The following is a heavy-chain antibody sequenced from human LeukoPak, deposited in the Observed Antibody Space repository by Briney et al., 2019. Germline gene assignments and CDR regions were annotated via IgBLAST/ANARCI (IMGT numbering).Heavy chain of an antibody. J-gene: IGHJ4*02. CDR1: GYTFTGYY. Sequence: ASVKVSCKASGYTFTGYYMHWVRQAPGQGLEWMGWINPNSGGTNYAQKFQGGVTMTRDTSISTAYMELSRLTSDDTAVYYCARDDLLTYSSGWYLNYWGQGTLVTVSS. CDR3: ARDDLLTYSSGWYLNY. D-gene: IGHD6-19*01. V-gene: IGHV1-2*02. CDR2: INPNSGGT.